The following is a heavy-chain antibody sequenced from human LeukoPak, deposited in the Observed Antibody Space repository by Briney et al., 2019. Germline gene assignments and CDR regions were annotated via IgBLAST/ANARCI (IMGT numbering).Heavy chain of an antibody. D-gene: IGHD3-10*01. CDR2: INSDGSST. CDR1: GFTFSGYW. CDR3: GRDGGSGPSGAFDI. V-gene: IGHV3-74*01. J-gene: IGHJ3*02. Sequence: GGSLRLSCAASGFTFSGYWMRWVRQTPGKGLVWVSRINSDGSSTTYADSVKGRFTSSRDNGKNTLYLQMNSLRVDDTAVYYCGRDGGSGPSGAFDIWGQGTMVTVSS.